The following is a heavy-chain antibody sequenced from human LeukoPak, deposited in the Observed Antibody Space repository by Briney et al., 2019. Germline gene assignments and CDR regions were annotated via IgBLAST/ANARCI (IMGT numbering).Heavy chain of an antibody. Sequence: PVKVSCKASGYTFTGYYMHWVRQAPGQGLEWMGRIIPIFGTANYAQKFQGRVTITTDESTSTAYMELSSLRSEDTAVYYCARGSNWGFRDHYMDVWGKGTTVTVSS. D-gene: IGHD7-27*01. CDR3: ARGSNWGFRDHYMDV. J-gene: IGHJ6*03. CDR1: GYTFTGYY. V-gene: IGHV1-69*05. CDR2: IIPIFGTA.